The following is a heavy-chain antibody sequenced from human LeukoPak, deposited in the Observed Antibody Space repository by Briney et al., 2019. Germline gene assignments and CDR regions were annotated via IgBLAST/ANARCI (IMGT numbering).Heavy chain of an antibody. CDR2: MNPNSGNT. J-gene: IGHJ5*02. V-gene: IGHV1-8*03. CDR1: GYTFTGYY. Sequence: GASVKVSCKASGYTFTGYYMHWVRQATGQGLEWMGWMNPNSGNTGYAQKFQGRVTITRNTSISTAYMELSSLRSEDTAVYYCARGFSYYDFWSGYWAPPRSQNWFDPWGQGTLVTVSS. CDR3: ARGFSYYDFWSGYWAPPRSQNWFDP. D-gene: IGHD3-3*01.